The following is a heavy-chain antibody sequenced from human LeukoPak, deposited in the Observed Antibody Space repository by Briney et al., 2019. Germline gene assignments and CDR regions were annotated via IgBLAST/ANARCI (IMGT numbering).Heavy chain of an antibody. Sequence: PGGSLRLSCAGSGFTFSHYSMNWVRQAPGKGLEWVSSIGSTLGHIYYADSVKGRFTISRDNAENSLYLQMDSLRAEDTAVYYCARDYVGIAALDVWGKGTTVTVSS. CDR2: IGSTLGHI. J-gene: IGHJ6*04. CDR1: GFTFSHYS. V-gene: IGHV3-21*01. D-gene: IGHD6-6*01. CDR3: ARDYVGIAALDV.